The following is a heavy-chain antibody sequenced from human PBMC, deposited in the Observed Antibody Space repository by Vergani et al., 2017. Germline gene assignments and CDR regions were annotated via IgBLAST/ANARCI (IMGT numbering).Heavy chain of an antibody. CDR1: GGSVSSGSYY. Sequence: QVQLQESGPGLVKPSETLSLTCTVSGGSVSSGSYYWSWIRQPAGKGLEWIGRIYTSGSTNYNPSLKSRVTISVDTSKNQFSLKLSSVTAADTAVYYCARTSRITIFGVVIHYGMDVWGQGTTVTVSS. CDR2: IYTSGST. V-gene: IGHV4-61*02. CDR3: ARTSRITIFGVVIHYGMDV. D-gene: IGHD3-3*01. J-gene: IGHJ6*02.